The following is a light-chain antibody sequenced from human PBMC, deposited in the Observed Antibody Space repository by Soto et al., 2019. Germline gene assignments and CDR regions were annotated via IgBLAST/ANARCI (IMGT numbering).Light chain of an antibody. V-gene: IGKV3-11*01. CDR3: QQRSNWFLT. J-gene: IGKJ4*01. Sequence: EIVLTQSPGTLSLSPGERATLSCRASQSVSSYLAWYQQKGGQAPRLLIYDASNRATGIPARFSGSGSGTEFTLTISSLEPEDFAVYYCQQRSNWFLTFGGGTKV. CDR1: QSVSSY. CDR2: DAS.